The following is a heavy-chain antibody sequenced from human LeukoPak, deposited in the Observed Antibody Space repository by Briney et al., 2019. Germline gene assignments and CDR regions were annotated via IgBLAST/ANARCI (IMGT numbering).Heavy chain of an antibody. J-gene: IGHJ6*02. Sequence: ASVKVSCKASGYTFTSYGISWVQQAPGQGLEWMGWISAYNGNTNYAQKLQGRVTMTTDTSTSTAYMELRSLRSDDTAVYYCARVATVTLYYYYGMDVWGQGTTVTVSS. V-gene: IGHV1-18*01. D-gene: IGHD4-17*01. CDR2: ISAYNGNT. CDR3: ARVATVTLYYYYGMDV. CDR1: GYTFTSYG.